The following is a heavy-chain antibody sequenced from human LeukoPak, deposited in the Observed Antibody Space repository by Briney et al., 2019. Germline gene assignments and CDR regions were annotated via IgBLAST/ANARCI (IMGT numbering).Heavy chain of an antibody. CDR1: GGSISSYY. D-gene: IGHD3-3*01. Sequence: SETLSLTCTVPGGSISSYYWSWIRQPPGKGLEWIGYIYYSGSTNYNPSLKSRVTISVDTSKNQFSLKLSSVTAADTAVYYCARLLYDDFWSGPLMDVWGKGTTVTVSS. CDR2: IYYSGST. V-gene: IGHV4-59*08. J-gene: IGHJ6*03. CDR3: ARLLYDDFWSGPLMDV.